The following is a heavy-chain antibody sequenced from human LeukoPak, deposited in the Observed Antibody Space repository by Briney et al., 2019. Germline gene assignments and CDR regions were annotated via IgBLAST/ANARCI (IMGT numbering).Heavy chain of an antibody. J-gene: IGHJ4*02. Sequence: GATVKISCKVSGYTFTDYYMHWVQQAPGKGLEWMGLVDPEDGETIYAEKFQGRVTITADTSTDTAYMELSSLRSEDTAVYYCATGPDYDFWSGPTQIDYWGQRTLVTVSS. D-gene: IGHD3-3*01. CDR2: VDPEDGET. CDR3: ATGPDYDFWSGPTQIDY. CDR1: GYTFTDYY. V-gene: IGHV1-69-2*01.